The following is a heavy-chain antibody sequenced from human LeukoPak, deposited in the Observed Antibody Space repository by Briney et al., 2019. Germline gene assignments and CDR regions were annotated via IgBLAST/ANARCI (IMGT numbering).Heavy chain of an antibody. Sequence: ASVKVSCKASGYTFTSYDINWVRQAPGQGLEWMGWINPNSGGTNYAQKFQGRVTMTRDTSISTAYVELSRLRSDDTAVYYCARVRYCSSTSCRYFDYWGQGTLVTVSS. V-gene: IGHV1-2*02. CDR3: ARVRYCSSTSCRYFDY. J-gene: IGHJ4*02. CDR1: GYTFTSYD. D-gene: IGHD2-2*01. CDR2: INPNSGGT.